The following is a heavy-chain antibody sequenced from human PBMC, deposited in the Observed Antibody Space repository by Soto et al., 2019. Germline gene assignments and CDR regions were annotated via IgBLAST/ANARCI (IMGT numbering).Heavy chain of an antibody. J-gene: IGHJ3*02. D-gene: IGHD4-17*01. CDR3: ATEPATVTTGAFDI. CDR1: GFTFSDYY. Sequence: QVQLVESGGGLVKPGGSLRLSCAASGFTFSDYYMSWIRQAPGKGLEWVSYISSSGSTIYYADSVKGRFTISRDNAKNYLYLQRNSLRAEDKAVYCCATEPATVTTGAFDIWGQGTMVTVSS. V-gene: IGHV3-11*01. CDR2: ISSSGSTI.